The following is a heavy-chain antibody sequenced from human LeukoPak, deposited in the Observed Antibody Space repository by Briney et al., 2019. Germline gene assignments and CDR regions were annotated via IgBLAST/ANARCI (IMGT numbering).Heavy chain of an antibody. J-gene: IGHJ4*02. CDR2: IYYSGTT. D-gene: IGHD1-26*01. V-gene: IGHV4-39*01. Sequence: SETLSLTCTVSGGSFSSSDYYWGWIRQPPGKGLEWIGSIYYSGTTYYNPSLKSRVTISVDTSKNQFSLKLSSVTAADTAVYYCARLSDQYSGSYNFDYWGQGTLVTVSS. CDR1: GGSFSSSDYY. CDR3: ARLSDQYSGSYNFDY.